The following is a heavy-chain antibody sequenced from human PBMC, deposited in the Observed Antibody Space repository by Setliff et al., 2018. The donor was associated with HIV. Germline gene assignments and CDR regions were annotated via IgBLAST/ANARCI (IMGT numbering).Heavy chain of an antibody. J-gene: IGHJ6*03. Sequence: PGGSLRLSCAASGFTFSRNWMSWVRQAPGKGLEWVANLNQDGSEKYYVDSVKGRFTISRDNSKNTLYLQMNSLRAEDTAVYYCAKAFYPQYYHYYMDVWGKGTTVTVSS. CDR1: GFTFSRNW. D-gene: IGHD3-16*02. CDR3: AKAFYPQYYHYYMDV. V-gene: IGHV3-7*01. CDR2: LNQDGSEK.